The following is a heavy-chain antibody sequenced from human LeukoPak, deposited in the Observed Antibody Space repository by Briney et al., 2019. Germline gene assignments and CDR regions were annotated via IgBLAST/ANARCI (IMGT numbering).Heavy chain of an antibody. Sequence: SETLSLTCTVSGGPISSYYWSWIRQPPGKGLEWIGYIYYSGSTNYNPSLKSRVTISVDTSKNQFSLKLSSVTAADTAVYYCARVADSNSWYYYFYGMDVWGQGTTVTVSS. V-gene: IGHV4-59*01. D-gene: IGHD6-13*01. CDR1: GGPISSYY. CDR3: ARVADSNSWYYYFYGMDV. CDR2: IYYSGST. J-gene: IGHJ6*02.